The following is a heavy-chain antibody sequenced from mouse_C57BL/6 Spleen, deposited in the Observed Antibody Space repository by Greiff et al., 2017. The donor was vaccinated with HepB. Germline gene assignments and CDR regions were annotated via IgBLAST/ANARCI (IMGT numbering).Heavy chain of an antibody. Sequence: EVQRVESGPGLVKPSQSLSLTCSVTGYSITSGYYWNWIRQFPGNKLEWMGYISYDGSNNYNPSLKNRISITRDTSKNQFFLKLNSVTTEDTATYYCAREGYDGYEDYWGQGTTLTVSS. CDR2: ISYDGSN. J-gene: IGHJ2*01. CDR3: AREGYDGYEDY. V-gene: IGHV3-6*01. CDR1: GYSITSGYY. D-gene: IGHD2-3*01.